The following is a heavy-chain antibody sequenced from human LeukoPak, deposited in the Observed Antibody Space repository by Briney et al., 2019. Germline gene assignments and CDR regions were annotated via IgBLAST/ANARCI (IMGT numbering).Heavy chain of an antibody. CDR1: GFTFSSYW. CDR3: ARWNYDIWTGHRYFDY. CDR2: INTDGSST. D-gene: IGHD3/OR15-3a*01. J-gene: IGHJ4*02. V-gene: IGHV3-74*01. Sequence: GGSLRLSCAASGFTFSSYWMHWVRQAPGKGLVWVSRINTDGSSTSYADSVKGRFTISRDNAKNTLYLQMNSLRAEDTAVYYCARWNYDIWTGHRYFDYWGQGTLVIVSS.